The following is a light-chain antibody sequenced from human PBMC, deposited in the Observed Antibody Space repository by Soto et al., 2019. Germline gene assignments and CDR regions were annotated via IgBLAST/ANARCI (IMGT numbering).Light chain of an antibody. CDR1: QSVSSN. CDR2: GAS. J-gene: IGKJ4*01. Sequence: EMVTTHSPATLSVSPGERATLSCRASQSVSSNLACYQQKLGQAPRLLIYGASTGATGISARFSGSGSGTEFSLPISSLQSEDFAVYYCQQYNYWPPLTFGGGTNVEIK. CDR3: QQYNYWPPLT. V-gene: IGKV3-15*01.